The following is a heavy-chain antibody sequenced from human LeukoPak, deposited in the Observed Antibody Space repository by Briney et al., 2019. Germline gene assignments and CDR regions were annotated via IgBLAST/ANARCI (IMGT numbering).Heavy chain of an antibody. CDR1: GYTFTSYG. CDR2: ISAYNGNT. Sequence: GASVKVSCKASGYTFTSYGISWVRQAPGQGLEWMGWISAYNGNTNYAQKLQGRVTMTTDTSTSTAYMELSSLRSEDTAVFYCATDEDREGGFDFWGQGTLVTVSS. V-gene: IGHV1-18*01. J-gene: IGHJ4*02. D-gene: IGHD3-16*01. CDR3: ATDEDREGGFDF.